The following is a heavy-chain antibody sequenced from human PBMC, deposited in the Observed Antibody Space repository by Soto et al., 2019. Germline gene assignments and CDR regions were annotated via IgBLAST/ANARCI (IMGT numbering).Heavy chain of an antibody. CDR3: ASLSVADVACAS. CDR1: GGTFSSYT. Sequence: QVQLVQSGAEVKKPGSSVKVSCKASGGTFSSYTISWVRQAPGQGLEWMGRIIPILGIAKYAQKFQGRVTITADKSTSTAYMELSSLRSEDTAVYYCASLSVADVACASWGQGTMVTVSS. D-gene: IGHD6-19*01. CDR2: IIPILGIA. J-gene: IGHJ3*02. V-gene: IGHV1-69*02.